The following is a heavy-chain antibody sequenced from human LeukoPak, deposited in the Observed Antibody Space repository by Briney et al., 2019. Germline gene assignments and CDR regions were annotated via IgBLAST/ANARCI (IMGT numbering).Heavy chain of an antibody. D-gene: IGHD6-19*01. CDR1: GYRFTSYW. CDR3: ARLIRAVAGRNWFDP. Sequence: GESLKISCKGSGYRFTSYWIGWVRQMPGKGLEGMGIIYPGDSDTRYSPSFQGQVTISADKSISTAYLQWSSLKASDTAMYYCARLIRAVAGRNWFDPWGQGTLVTVSS. J-gene: IGHJ5*02. V-gene: IGHV5-51*01. CDR2: IYPGDSDT.